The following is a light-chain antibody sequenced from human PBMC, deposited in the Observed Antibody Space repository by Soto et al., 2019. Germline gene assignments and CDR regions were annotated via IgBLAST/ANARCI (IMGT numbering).Light chain of an antibody. CDR1: QRISTF. Sequence: DIQMTQSPSSLSAFVGDSVTITCHASQRISTFLNWYHQKPGKAPKLLIYSASYLQSGVPSNFSGSGSGKDFTLSIVTLPPEEFGTYFCQQSYRLPLTLGGGTKVDIK. J-gene: IGKJ4*01. V-gene: IGKV1-39*01. CDR2: SAS. CDR3: QQSYRLPLT.